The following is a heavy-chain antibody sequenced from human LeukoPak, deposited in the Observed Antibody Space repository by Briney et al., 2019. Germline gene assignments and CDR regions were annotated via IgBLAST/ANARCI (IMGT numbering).Heavy chain of an antibody. D-gene: IGHD4-23*01. CDR2: IYYSGST. CDR3: ARGTGGKGKPVFDY. J-gene: IGHJ4*02. V-gene: IGHV4-31*11. Sequence: SETLSLTCVVYGGSFSGYYWSWIRQHPGKGLEWIGYIYYSGSTYYNPSLKSRVTISVDTSKNQFSLKLSSVTAADTAVYYCARGTGGKGKPVFDYWGQGTLVTVSS. CDR1: GGSFSGYY.